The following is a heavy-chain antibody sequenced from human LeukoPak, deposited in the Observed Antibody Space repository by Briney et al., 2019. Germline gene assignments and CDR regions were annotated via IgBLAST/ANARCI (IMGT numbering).Heavy chain of an antibody. CDR1: GFTFDDYA. CDR3: AKDILDGDYANDAFDI. J-gene: IGHJ3*02. V-gene: IGHV3-9*01. D-gene: IGHD4-17*01. Sequence: GRXXRLSCAASGFTFDDYAMHWVRQAPGKGVEWVSGISWNSGSIVYEDSVKGGLTISRENAKKSVYMEMNSLRGEDRALYYCAKDILDGDYANDAFDIWGQGTMVTVSS. CDR2: ISWNSGSI.